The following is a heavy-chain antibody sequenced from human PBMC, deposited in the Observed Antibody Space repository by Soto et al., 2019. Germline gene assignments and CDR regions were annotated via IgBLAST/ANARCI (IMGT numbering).Heavy chain of an antibody. J-gene: IGHJ5*02. CDR2: IYYSGST. CDR1: GGSISSYY. Sequence: PSETLSLTCTVSGGSISSYYWSWIRQPPGKGLEWIGYIYYSGSTNYNPSLKSRVTISVDTSKNQFSLKLSSVTAADTAVYYCAKYYDFWSGYFGPWGQGTLVTVSS. CDR3: AKYYDFWSGYFGP. D-gene: IGHD3-3*01. V-gene: IGHV4-59*01.